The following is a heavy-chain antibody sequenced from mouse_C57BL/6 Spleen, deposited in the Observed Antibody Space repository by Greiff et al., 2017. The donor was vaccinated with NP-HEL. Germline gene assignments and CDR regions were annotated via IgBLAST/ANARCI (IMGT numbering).Heavy chain of an antibody. CDR3: ATTVVPYYAMDY. J-gene: IGHJ4*01. D-gene: IGHD1-1*01. Sequence: QVQLQHPGAELVKPGASVKLSCKASGYTFTSYWMHWVKQRPGQGLEWIGMIHPNSGSTNYNEKFKSKATLTVDKSSSTAYMQLSSLTSEDSAVYYCATTVVPYYAMDYWGQGTSVTVSS. CDR1: GYTFTSYW. V-gene: IGHV1-64*01. CDR2: IHPNSGST.